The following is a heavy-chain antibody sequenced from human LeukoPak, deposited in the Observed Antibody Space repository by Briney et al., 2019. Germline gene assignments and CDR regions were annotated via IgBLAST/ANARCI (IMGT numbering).Heavy chain of an antibody. D-gene: IGHD3-9*01. J-gene: IGHJ5*02. CDR2: INNSGST. CDR3: ARTRTRDTLRYFDWTVNWFDP. V-gene: IGHV4-34*01. Sequence: SETLSLTCAVYGGSFSGYYWSWIRQPPGKGLEWIGEINNSGSTNYNPSLKSRVTISVDTSKNQFSLKLSSVTAADTAVYYCARTRTRDTLRYFDWTVNWFDPWGQGTLVTVSS. CDR1: GGSFSGYY.